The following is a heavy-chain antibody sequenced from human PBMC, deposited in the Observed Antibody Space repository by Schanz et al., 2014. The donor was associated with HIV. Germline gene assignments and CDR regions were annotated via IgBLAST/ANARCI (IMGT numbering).Heavy chain of an antibody. J-gene: IGHJ6*02. V-gene: IGHV3-21*01. D-gene: IGHD3-10*01. CDR1: GFTFSSYS. Sequence: VQLVESGGGVVQPGRSLRLSCAASGFTFSSYSMNWVRQAPGKGLEWVSSISSGSSHIYNADSVNGRFTISRDNARNTLYLQMNSLRAEDTAVYYCARSLWFGEIGEAGYGLDVWGQGTTVTVSS. CDR3: ARSLWFGEIGEAGYGLDV. CDR2: ISSGSSHI.